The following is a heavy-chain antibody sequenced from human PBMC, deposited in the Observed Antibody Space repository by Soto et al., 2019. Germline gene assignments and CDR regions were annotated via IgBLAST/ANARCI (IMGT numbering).Heavy chain of an antibody. Sequence: QVQLVQSGAEVKKPGASVKVSCKASGYTFTSYGISWVRQAPGQGLEWMGWISAYNGNTNYAQKLQGRVTMTTDTSTSTAYRELRSLRSDDTAVYYCARVGYDILTGYYRGLYYWGQGTLVTVSS. CDR2: ISAYNGNT. CDR1: GYTFTSYG. V-gene: IGHV1-18*01. D-gene: IGHD3-9*01. J-gene: IGHJ4*02. CDR3: ARVGYDILTGYYRGLYY.